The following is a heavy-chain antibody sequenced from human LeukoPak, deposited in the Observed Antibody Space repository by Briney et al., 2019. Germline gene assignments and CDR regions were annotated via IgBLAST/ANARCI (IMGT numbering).Heavy chain of an antibody. J-gene: IGHJ6*02. CDR2: ISSSGGST. CDR1: GFTFSIYA. CDR3: AKDQKYCSSSNCQLGPGRYDYYYGMDV. D-gene: IGHD2-2*01. V-gene: IGHV3-23*01. Sequence: PGGSLRLSCAASGFTFSIYAMNWVRQAPGKGLEWVSGISSSGGSTYYADSVKGRFTISRDNSKNTLYLQMNSLRAEDTALYYCAKDQKYCSSSNCQLGPGRYDYYYGMDVCGQGTTVTVSS.